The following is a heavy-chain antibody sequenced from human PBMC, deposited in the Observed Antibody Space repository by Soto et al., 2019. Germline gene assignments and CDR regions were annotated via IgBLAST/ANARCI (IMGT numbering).Heavy chain of an antibody. V-gene: IGHV4-30-4*01. CDR3: ASLPLYCSSTSCYFSADV. CDR1: GGSISSGDYY. D-gene: IGHD2-2*01. J-gene: IGHJ6*02. CDR2: IYFSGST. Sequence: SETLSLTCTVSGGSISSGDYYWSWIRQPPGKGLEWIGYIYFSGSTYYNPTLKSRVTISVDTSKNQFSLKLSSVTAADTAVYYCASLPLYCSSTSCYFSADVWGQGTTVTVSS.